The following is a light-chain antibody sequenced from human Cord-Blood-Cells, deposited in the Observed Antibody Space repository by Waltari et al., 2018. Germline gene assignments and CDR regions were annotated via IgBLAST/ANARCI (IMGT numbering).Light chain of an antibody. J-gene: IGKJ1*01. CDR3: QQSYSTPWT. CDR2: ASS. Sequence: DIQMTQSPSSLSASVGDRVPITCRASQSISSYLNWYQQKPGKAPKLLIYASSSLQSEVPSRFSGSGSGTDFTLTISSLQPEDFATYYCQQSYSTPWTFGQGTKVEIK. CDR1: QSISSY. V-gene: IGKV1-39*01.